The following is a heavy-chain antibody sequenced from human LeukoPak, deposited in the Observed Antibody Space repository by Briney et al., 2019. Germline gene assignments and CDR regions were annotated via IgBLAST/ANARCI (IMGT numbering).Heavy chain of an antibody. V-gene: IGHV3-7*01. J-gene: IGHJ4*02. Sequence: GGSLRLSCVVSGFTFSNYWMTWVRQAPGKGLEWVANIQQDGSEKYYVDSVKGRFTIFRDNAKNSVYLQMNSLRAEDTAVYYCASEVRGVIVWGQGTLVTVSS. CDR2: IQQDGSEK. D-gene: IGHD3-10*01. CDR1: GFTFSNYW. CDR3: ASEVRGVIV.